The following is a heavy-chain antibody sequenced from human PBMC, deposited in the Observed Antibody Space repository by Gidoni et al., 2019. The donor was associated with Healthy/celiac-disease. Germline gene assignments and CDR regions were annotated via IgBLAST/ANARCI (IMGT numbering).Heavy chain of an antibody. V-gene: IGHV3-74*01. CDR1: GFTFSRYW. CDR2: MNRDVSST. J-gene: IGHJ6*02. D-gene: IGHD3-3*01. CDR3: AKGAYDFWSGYWYGMDV. Sequence: EVQLVESGGGLVQPGGSLRLSCASSGFTFSRYWMHGVRQAPGKGLVWVSRMNRDVSSTSYADSVKGRFTISRDNAKNTLYLQMNSLRAEDTAVYYCAKGAYDFWSGYWYGMDVWGQGTTVTVSS.